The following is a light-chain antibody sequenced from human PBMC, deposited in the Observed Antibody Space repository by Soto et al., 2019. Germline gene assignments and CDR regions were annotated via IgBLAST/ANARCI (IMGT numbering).Light chain of an antibody. Sequence: EIVLTQSPGTLSLSPGERATLSCRVSQSVSSSYLAWYQQKPGLAPRLLMYGASSRATGIPDRFIGSGSGTDFTLTISRLEPEDFAVYYCQQYGSSPWTFGQGTKVEIK. CDR1: QSVSSSY. J-gene: IGKJ1*01. CDR3: QQYGSSPWT. V-gene: IGKV3-20*01. CDR2: GAS.